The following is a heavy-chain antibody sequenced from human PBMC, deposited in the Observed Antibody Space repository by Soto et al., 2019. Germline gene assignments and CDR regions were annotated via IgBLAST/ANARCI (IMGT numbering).Heavy chain of an antibody. CDR2: IYYSGST. J-gene: IGHJ4*02. CDR3: ARGDFWSGLDY. CDR1: GGSISSYY. V-gene: IGHV4-59*01. Sequence: SETLSLTCTVSGGSISSYYWSWIRQPPGKGLEWIGYIYYSGSTNYNPSLKSRVTISVDTSKNQFSLKLSSVTAADTAVYYCARGDFWSGLDYWGQGTLVTVSS. D-gene: IGHD3-3*01.